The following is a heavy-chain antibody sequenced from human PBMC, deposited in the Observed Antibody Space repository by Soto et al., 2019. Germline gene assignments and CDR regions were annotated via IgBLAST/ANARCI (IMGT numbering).Heavy chain of an antibody. Sequence: PGGSLRLSCAGSGFIFRSYGMSWVRQAPGKGLEWVSSMIPNGDSTDYAHSVKGRFTISRDNSKNTVYLQMNSLRLEDTAVYYCAKGWGNLWGGFRNPFDYWGQGTLVTVSS. J-gene: IGHJ4*02. CDR2: MIPNGDST. D-gene: IGHD3-16*01. CDR3: AKGWGNLWGGFRNPFDY. V-gene: IGHV3-23*01. CDR1: GFIFRSYG.